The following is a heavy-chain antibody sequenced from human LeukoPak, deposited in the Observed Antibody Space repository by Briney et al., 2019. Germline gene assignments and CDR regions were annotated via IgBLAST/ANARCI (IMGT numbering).Heavy chain of an antibody. V-gene: IGHV3-74*01. CDR3: ARRGIAAAGYYYYYYMDV. CDR2: INSDGSST. Sequence: GGSLRLSCAASGFTFSSYWMHWVRQAPGKGLVWVSRINSDGSSTSYADSVKGRFTISRDNAKNTLYLQMNSLRAEDTAVYYCARRGIAAAGYYYYYYMDVWGKGTTVTVSS. D-gene: IGHD6-13*01. CDR1: GFTFSSYW. J-gene: IGHJ6*03.